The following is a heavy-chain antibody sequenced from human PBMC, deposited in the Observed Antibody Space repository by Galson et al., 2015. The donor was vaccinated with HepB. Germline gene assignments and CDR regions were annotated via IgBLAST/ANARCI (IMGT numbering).Heavy chain of an antibody. CDR3: ARGYCVGSNCRGYYYGMDA. V-gene: IGHV3-13*05. CDR2: IGTAGDP. D-gene: IGHD2-21*01. CDR1: GFTFSDYD. Sequence: SLRLSCATSGFTFSDYDMHWVRQATGKGLEWVSVIGTAGDPYYRGSVKGRFTISRENAQNSLYLQMNSLRAGDTAVYYCARGYCVGSNCRGYYYGMDAWGQGTTVTVAS. J-gene: IGHJ6*02.